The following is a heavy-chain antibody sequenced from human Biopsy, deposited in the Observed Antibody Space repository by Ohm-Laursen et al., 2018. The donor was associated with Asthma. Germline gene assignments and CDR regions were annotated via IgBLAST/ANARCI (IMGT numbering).Heavy chain of an antibody. D-gene: IGHD3-10*01. CDR2: IFPGDSDT. CDR1: GYIFTSYW. CDR3: ARLAYGSGSFFDF. J-gene: IGHJ4*02. Sequence: GESLKTSCKASGYIFTSYWIGWVRQMPGKGLEWMGIIFPGDSDTIYSPSFQGQVTTSADKSISTAYLQWSSLKASDTAIYYCARLAYGSGSFFDFWGQGTQVTVAS. V-gene: IGHV5-51*01.